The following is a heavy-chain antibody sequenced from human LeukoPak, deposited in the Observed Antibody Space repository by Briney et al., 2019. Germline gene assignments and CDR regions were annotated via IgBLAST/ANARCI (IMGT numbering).Heavy chain of an antibody. D-gene: IGHD2-21*02. CDR2: IKSKTDGGTT. CDR3: TTGSIVVVTANVY. J-gene: IGHJ4*02. CDR1: GFTFSNAW. Sequence: GGSLRLSCAASGFTFSNAWMSWVRQAPGKGLEWVGRIKSKTDGGTTDYAAPVKGRFTISRDDSKNTLYLQMNSLKTEDTVVYYCTTGSIVVVTANVYWGQGTLVTVSS. V-gene: IGHV3-15*01.